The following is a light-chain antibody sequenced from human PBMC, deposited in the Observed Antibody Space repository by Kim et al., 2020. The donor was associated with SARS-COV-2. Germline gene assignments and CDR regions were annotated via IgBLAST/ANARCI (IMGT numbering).Light chain of an antibody. J-gene: IGKJ1*01. Sequence: ENVLTHSPGTLSLSPGERATLSCRASQSVSSNFLAWYQQKAGQAPRLVICSASSRASGIPDRFSGSGSGTDFTLTISTLEPEDFAVYYCQQYATSPETFGQGTKVDIK. CDR1: QSVSSNF. V-gene: IGKV3-20*01. CDR2: SAS. CDR3: QQYATSPET.